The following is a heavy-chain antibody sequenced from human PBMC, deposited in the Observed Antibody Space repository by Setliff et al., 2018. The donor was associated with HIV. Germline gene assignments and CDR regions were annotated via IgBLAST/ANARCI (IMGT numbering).Heavy chain of an antibody. Sequence: PSETLSLTCTVSGGSISSYNWSWIRQPPGKGLEWIGYIYSSGSTNDNPSLKNRVTMSADESKNQFSLKLSSVTAADTAVYYSARGLSFYDPGGFDYWGQGTLVTVSS. CDR1: GGSISSYN. CDR3: ARGLSFYDPGGFDY. J-gene: IGHJ4*02. D-gene: IGHD3-22*01. CDR2: IYSSGST. V-gene: IGHV4-4*09.